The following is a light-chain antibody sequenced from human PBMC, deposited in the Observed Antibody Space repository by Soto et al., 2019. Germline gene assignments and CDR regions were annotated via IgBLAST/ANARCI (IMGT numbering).Light chain of an antibody. V-gene: IGKV3-20*01. Sequence: EIVLTQSPGTLSLSPGERATLSCRASQSVSSSYLAWYQQKPGQAPRPLIYSASSRATVIPDRFSGSRSVTDFLLTISRLEPEDFAVYYCQQYGSSPYTFGQGTKLEIK. J-gene: IGKJ2*01. CDR3: QQYGSSPYT. CDR2: SAS. CDR1: QSVSSSY.